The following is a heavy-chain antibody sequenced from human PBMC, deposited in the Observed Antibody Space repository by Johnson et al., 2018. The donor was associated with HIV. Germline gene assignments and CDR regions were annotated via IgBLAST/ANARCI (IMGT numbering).Heavy chain of an antibody. Sequence: VQLVESGGGLVKPGGSLRLSCAASGFTFSDYYMSWIRQAPGKGLVWVSRINSDGSSTSYADSVKGRFTISRDNAKNTLYLQMNSLRAEDTAVYYCASLGGYSGYGHDAFDIWGQGTMVTVSS. V-gene: IGHV3-74*02. CDR3: ASLGGYSGYGHDAFDI. D-gene: IGHD5-12*01. CDR1: GFTFSDYY. CDR2: INSDGSST. J-gene: IGHJ3*02.